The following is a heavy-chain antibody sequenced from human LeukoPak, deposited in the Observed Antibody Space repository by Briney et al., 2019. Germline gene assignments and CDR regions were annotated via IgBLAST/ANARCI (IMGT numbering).Heavy chain of an antibody. CDR2: ISGSGGST. J-gene: IGHJ4*02. CDR3: AKDLVPRKKPPYYFDY. V-gene: IGHV3-23*01. CDR1: GFTFSSYA. Sequence: GGSLRLSCAASGFTFSSYAMSWVRQAPGKGLEWVSAISGSGGSTYYADSVKGRFTISRDNSKNTLYLQMNSLRAEDTAVYYCAKDLVPRKKPPYYFDYWGQGTLVTVSS.